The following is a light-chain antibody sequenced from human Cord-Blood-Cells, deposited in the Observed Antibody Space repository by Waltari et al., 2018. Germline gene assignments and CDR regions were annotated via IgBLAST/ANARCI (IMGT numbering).Light chain of an antibody. CDR1: SLRSYY. CDR3: SSRDSSGNLWV. J-gene: IGLJ3*02. Sequence: SSELTQDPAVSVALGQTVRITCQGDSLRSYYESWCQQQPGQAPVLVIYGKNNRPSGIPDRSAGSTSGNTASVTITGAQAEDEADYYCSSRDSSGNLWVFGGGTKLTVL. CDR2: GKN. V-gene: IGLV3-19*01.